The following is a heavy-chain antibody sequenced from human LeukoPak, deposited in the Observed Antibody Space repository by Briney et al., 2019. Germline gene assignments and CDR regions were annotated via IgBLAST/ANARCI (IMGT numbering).Heavy chain of an antibody. CDR3: ARLAIVVVPEPLGAFDI. J-gene: IGHJ3*02. D-gene: IGHD2-2*03. V-gene: IGHV4-39*01. Sequence: SETLSLTCTVPGGSISSSSYYWGWIRQPPGKGLEWIGSIYYSGSTYYNPSLKSRVTISVDTSKNQFSLKLSSVTAADTAVYYCARLAIVVVPEPLGAFDIWGQGTMVTVSS. CDR2: IYYSGST. CDR1: GGSISSSSYY.